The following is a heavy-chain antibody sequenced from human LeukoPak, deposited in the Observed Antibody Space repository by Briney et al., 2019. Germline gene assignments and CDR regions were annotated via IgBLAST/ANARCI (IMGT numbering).Heavy chain of an antibody. CDR3: ARVITGTTDY. Sequence: NPGGSLRLSCAASGFTFSSYSMNWIRQAPGKGLEWVSSISSSSSYIYYADSVKGRFTISRDNAKNSLYLQMNSLRAEDTAVYYCARVITGTTDYWGQGTLVIVSS. CDR2: ISSSSSYI. J-gene: IGHJ4*02. V-gene: IGHV3-21*01. CDR1: GFTFSSYS. D-gene: IGHD1-7*01.